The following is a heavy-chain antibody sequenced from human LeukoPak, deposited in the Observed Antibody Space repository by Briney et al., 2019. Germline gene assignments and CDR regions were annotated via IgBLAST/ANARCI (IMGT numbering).Heavy chain of an antibody. V-gene: IGHV1-46*03. D-gene: IGHD3-10*01. Sequence: ASVKVSCKASGYTFTSYYMHWVRQAPGQALESMGFINPSGGSTSYAQKFQGRVTMTRDTPTSTVYMELTSLRSEDTAMYYCTRNADSGLDYWGQGTLVTVSS. CDR2: INPSGGST. J-gene: IGHJ4*02. CDR1: GYTFTSYY. CDR3: TRNADSGLDY.